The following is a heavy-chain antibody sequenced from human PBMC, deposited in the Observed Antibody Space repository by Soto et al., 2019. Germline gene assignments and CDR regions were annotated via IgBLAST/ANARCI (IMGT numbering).Heavy chain of an antibody. Sequence: GGSLRLSCAASGFTFSDYYMSWIRQAPGRGLEWVSYISSSGSTIYYADSVKGRFTISRDNAKNSLYLQMNSRRAEDTAVYYCARERDPDKTGDQAIDYWGQGTLVTVS. CDR3: ARERDPDKTGDQAIDY. J-gene: IGHJ4*02. V-gene: IGHV3-11*01. D-gene: IGHD7-27*01. CDR2: ISSSGSTI. CDR1: GFTFSDYY.